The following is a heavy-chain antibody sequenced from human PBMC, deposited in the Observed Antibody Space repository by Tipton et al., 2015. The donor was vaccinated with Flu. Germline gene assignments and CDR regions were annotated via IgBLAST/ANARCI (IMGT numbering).Heavy chain of an antibody. J-gene: IGHJ5*02. CDR3: ARQVVSATDWFDP. V-gene: IGHV3-53*01. D-gene: IGHD2-15*01. CDR1: GFTVISNY. CDR2: IYTGGST. Sequence: SLRLSCAASGFTVISNYMSWVRQAPGKGLEWVSVIYTGGSTYYADSVKGRFTISRDNSKNTLYLQMNSLRVEDTAAYYCARQVVSATDWFDPWGQGTLVTVSS.